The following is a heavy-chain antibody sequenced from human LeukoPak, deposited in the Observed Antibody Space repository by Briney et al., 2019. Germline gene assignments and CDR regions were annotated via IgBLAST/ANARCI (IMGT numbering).Heavy chain of an antibody. CDR2: IYSGGST. D-gene: IGHD5-12*01. Sequence: GSLRLSCAASGFTFSSYSMNWVRQAPGKGLEWVSVIYSGGSTYYADSVKGRFTISRDNSKNTLYLQMNSLRAEDTAVYYCARERSGYDFLFADYWGQGTLVTVSS. V-gene: IGHV3-53*01. CDR3: ARERSGYDFLFADY. CDR1: GFTFSSYS. J-gene: IGHJ4*02.